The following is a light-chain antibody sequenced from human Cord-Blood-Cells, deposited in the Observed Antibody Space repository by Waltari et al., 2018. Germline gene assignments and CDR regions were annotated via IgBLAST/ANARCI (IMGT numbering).Light chain of an antibody. J-gene: IGLJ3*02. CDR1: SGSIASNY. CDR3: QSYDSSNQV. V-gene: IGLV6-57*01. CDR2: EDN. Sequence: NFMLTQPHSVSESPGKTVTISCTRSSGSIASNYVPWYQQRPGSPPTTVIYEDNERPSGVPDRFSGSIDSSSNSVSLTISGLKTEDEADYYCQSYDSSNQVFGGGTKLTVL.